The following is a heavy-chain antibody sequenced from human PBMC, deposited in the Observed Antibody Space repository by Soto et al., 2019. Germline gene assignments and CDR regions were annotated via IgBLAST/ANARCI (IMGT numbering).Heavy chain of an antibody. V-gene: IGHV4-39*02. CDR2: IYYSGST. CDR1: GGSISSSSYY. Sequence: SETLSLTCTVSGGSISSSSYYWGWIRQPPGKGLEWIGSIYYSGSTYYNPSLKSRVTISVDTSENQFSLKLSSVTAADTAVYYCARELWFGELSFYYYYYMDVWGKGTTVTVSS. D-gene: IGHD3-10*01. CDR3: ARELWFGELSFYYYYYMDV. J-gene: IGHJ6*03.